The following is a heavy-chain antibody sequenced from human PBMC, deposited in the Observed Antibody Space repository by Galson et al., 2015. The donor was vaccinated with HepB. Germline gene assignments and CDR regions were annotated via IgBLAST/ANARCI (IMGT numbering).Heavy chain of an antibody. Sequence: SLRLSCAASGFTFSSFSMNWVRQAPGKGLEWVSSISSSSSYIYYADSVKGRFTISRDNAKNSLYLQMNSLRAEDTAVYYCARGSGAVSGTIDYWGQGTLVTVSS. CDR1: GFTFSSFS. D-gene: IGHD6-19*01. J-gene: IGHJ4*02. CDR3: ARGSGAVSGTIDY. CDR2: ISSSSSYI. V-gene: IGHV3-21*01.